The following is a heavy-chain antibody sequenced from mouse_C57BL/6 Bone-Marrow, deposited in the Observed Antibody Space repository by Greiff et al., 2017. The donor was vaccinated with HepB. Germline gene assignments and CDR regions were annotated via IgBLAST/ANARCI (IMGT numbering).Heavy chain of an antibody. Sequence: QVQLKQSGPELVKPGASVKISCKASGYAFSSSWMNWVKQRPGKGLEWIGRIYPGDGDTNYNGKFKGKATLTADKSSNTPYMELRSLTSEDSAVYSCASRGVITTVVAPDWYFDDWGTGTTVTVSS. CDR3: ASRGVITTVVAPDWYFDD. V-gene: IGHV1-82*01. CDR1: GYAFSSSW. J-gene: IGHJ1*03. CDR2: IYPGDGDT. D-gene: IGHD1-1*01.